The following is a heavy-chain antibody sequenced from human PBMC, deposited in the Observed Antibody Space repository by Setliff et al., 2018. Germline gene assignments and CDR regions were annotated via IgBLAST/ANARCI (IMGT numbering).Heavy chain of an antibody. J-gene: IGHJ4*02. CDR2: IYYSGST. CDR3: ARNGGFRSGTWSLDQ. V-gene: IGHV4-39*07. CDR1: GGSISSNSYY. Sequence: SETLSLTCTVSGGSISSNSYYWGWIRQPPGKGLEWIGSIYYSGSTYYNPSLKSRVTISVDTSKNQFSLKLSSVTAADTAVYYCARNGGFRSGTWSLDQWGPGTLVTVSS. D-gene: IGHD2-8*01.